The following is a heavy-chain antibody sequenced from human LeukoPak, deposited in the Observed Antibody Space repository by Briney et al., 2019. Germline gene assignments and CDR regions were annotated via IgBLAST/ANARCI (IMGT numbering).Heavy chain of an antibody. CDR2: ISYDGSNK. V-gene: IGHV3-30-3*01. Sequence: GGSLRLSCAASGFTFSSYAMHWVRQAPGKGLEGVAVISYDGSNKYYADSVKGRFTISRDNSKNTLYLQMNSLRAEDTAVYYCASPLRAYYDILTGYYPFDYWGQGTLVTVSS. CDR1: GFTFSSYA. J-gene: IGHJ4*02. CDR3: ASPLRAYYDILTGYYPFDY. D-gene: IGHD3-9*01.